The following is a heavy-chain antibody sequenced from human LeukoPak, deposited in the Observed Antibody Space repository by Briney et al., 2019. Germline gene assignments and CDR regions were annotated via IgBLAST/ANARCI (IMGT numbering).Heavy chain of an antibody. CDR2: IYYSGST. CDR3: ARTVKSGLASDY. J-gene: IGHJ4*02. Sequence: SETLSLTCTVSGGSISSYYWSWIRQPPGKGLEWIGYIYYSGSTNYNPSLKSRVTISVDTSKNQFSLKLSSVTAADTAVYYCARTVKSGLASDYWGQGTLVTVSS. CDR1: GGSISSYY. V-gene: IGHV4-59*01. D-gene: IGHD3-10*01.